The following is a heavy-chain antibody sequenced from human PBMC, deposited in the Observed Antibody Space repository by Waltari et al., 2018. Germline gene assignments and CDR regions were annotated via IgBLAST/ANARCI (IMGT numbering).Heavy chain of an antibody. J-gene: IGHJ6*03. CDR3: ARATYDNLIGYYYYMDV. D-gene: IGHD3-9*01. CDR1: GGSISKYY. Sequence: QVQLQESGSGLVYPSAALSLTCTVAGGSISKYYWSWIRQPPGKGLEWIGYIYYSGSTNYNPSLKSRVTISVDTSKKQSSLKLSSVTAADTAVYYCARATYDNLIGYYYYMDVWGKGTTVTVSS. V-gene: IGHV4-59*01. CDR2: IYYSGST.